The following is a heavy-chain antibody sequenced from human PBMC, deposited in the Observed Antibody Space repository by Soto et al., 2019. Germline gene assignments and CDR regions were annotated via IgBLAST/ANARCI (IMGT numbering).Heavy chain of an antibody. D-gene: IGHD2-2*01. CDR3: AKGRRMGISRALDL. Sequence: EMQLLETGGAVVPPGESLRLSCAASGFTFSHFAMSWVRQRPGKGLEWISGISGSGSRTYDADSVQGRFSIARDNPNSTLYQQMDSLRVEDTAVYYCAKGRRMGISRALDLWGQGTLVTVSA. V-gene: IGHV3-23*01. CDR1: GFTFSHFA. CDR2: ISGSGSRT. J-gene: IGHJ5*02.